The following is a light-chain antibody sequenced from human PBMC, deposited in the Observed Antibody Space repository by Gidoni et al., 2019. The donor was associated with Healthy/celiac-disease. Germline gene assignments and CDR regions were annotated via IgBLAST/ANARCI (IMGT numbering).Light chain of an antibody. CDR2: GKN. V-gene: IGLV3-19*01. CDR3: NSRDSSGNHVV. Sequence: SSDLTPAPAVSVALGQTFRITCQGDSLRSDYASWYQQKPGQAPVLVIYGKNNRPSGIPDRFSGASSGNTASLTITGAQAEDEADYYCNSRDSSGNHVVFGGGTKLTVL. J-gene: IGLJ2*01. CDR1: SLRSDY.